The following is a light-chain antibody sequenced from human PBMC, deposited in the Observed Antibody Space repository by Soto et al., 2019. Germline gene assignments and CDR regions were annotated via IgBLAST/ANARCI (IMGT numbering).Light chain of an antibody. CDR2: WAS. J-gene: IGKJ4*01. V-gene: IGKV4-1*01. Sequence: DIVMTQSPDSLAVSLGERATINCKSSQSVSYSSNSKNYLAWYQRKPGQPPKLLIYWASTRESGVPDRFSGRGSVTDFSLTISRLQAEDVAVYYCQQYYSIPLTFGGGTKVEIK. CDR1: QSVSYSSNSKNY. CDR3: QQYYSIPLT.